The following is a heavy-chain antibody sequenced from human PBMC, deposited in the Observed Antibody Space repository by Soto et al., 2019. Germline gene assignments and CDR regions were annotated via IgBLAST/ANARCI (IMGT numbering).Heavy chain of an antibody. CDR2: ISNDENIK. V-gene: IGHV3-33*01. CDR1: GFNFGNFG. D-gene: IGHD5-12*01. Sequence: GGSLRLSCVASGFNFGNFGMHWVRQAPGKGLEWLTVISNDENIKQDSVRGRFAIARDNSKTTLYLHLTSLRAEDTAIYYCARGLRGVLDYWGQGTLVTVSS. J-gene: IGHJ4*02. CDR3: ARGLRGVLDY.